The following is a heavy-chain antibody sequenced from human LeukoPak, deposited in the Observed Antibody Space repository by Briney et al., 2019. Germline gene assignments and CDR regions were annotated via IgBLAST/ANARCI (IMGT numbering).Heavy chain of an antibody. V-gene: IGHV1-69*05. CDR2: IIPIFGTA. D-gene: IGHD6-6*01. CDR3: ARLEYSSSSFDY. J-gene: IGHJ4*02. CDR1: EGTFSSYA. Sequence: ASVKVSCKASEGTFSSYAISWVRQAPGQGLEWMGGIIPIFGTANYAQKFQGRVTITTDESTSTAYMELSSLRSDDTAVYYCARLEYSSSSFDYWGQGTLVTVSS.